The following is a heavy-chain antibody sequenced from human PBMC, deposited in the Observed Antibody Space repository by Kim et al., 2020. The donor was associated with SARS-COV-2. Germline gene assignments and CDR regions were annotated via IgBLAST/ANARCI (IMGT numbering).Heavy chain of an antibody. V-gene: IGHV3-48*02. CDR2: ISSSSSTI. Sequence: GGSLRLSCAASGFTFSSYSMNWVRQAPGKGLEWVSYISSSSSTIYYADSVKGRFTISRDNAKNSLYLQMNSLRDEDTAVYYCARDRLVPAAIFWYFDLWGRGTLVTVSS. D-gene: IGHD2-2*01. J-gene: IGHJ2*01. CDR1: GFTFSSYS. CDR3: ARDRLVPAAIFWYFDL.